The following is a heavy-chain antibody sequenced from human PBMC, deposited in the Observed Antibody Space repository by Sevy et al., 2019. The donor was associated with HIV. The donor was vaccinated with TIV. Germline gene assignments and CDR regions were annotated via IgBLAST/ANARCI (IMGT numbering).Heavy chain of an antibody. CDR3: ARAQQVTMLVVIGGLYFDF. CDR1: GFTFSSYW. V-gene: IGHV3-7*01. CDR2: IKQDMSEK. D-gene: IGHD3-10*01. J-gene: IGHJ4*02. Sequence: GGSLRLSCAASGFTFSSYWMTWVRQAPGKGLEWVANIKQDMSEKYYADSVKGRFTISRDNSRNSLYLQMESLRAEDTAVYYCARAQQVTMLVVIGGLYFDFWGQGTLVTVSS.